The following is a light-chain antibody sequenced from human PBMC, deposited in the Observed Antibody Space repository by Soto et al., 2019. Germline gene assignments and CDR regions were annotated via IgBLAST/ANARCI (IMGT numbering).Light chain of an antibody. J-gene: IGKJ4*01. CDR1: QSISSW. CDR2: EAS. Sequence: DIQMTQSPSTLSASVGDRVTITCRASQSISSWLALYQQKSGKVPKRLIHEASRFESGYPSRFSRGESGTEFTLTISSLHAEEFPTYSALQSTHLALTFSGWTKVEIK. V-gene: IGKV1-5*01. CDR3: LQSTHLALT.